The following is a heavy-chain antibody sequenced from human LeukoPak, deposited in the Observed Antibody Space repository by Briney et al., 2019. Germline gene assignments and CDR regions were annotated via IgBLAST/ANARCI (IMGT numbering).Heavy chain of an antibody. Sequence: GRSLRLSCAASGFTFSSYAMHWVRQAPGKGLEWVAVISYDGSNKYYADSVVGRFTISRDNSKNTLYLQMNTLRAADTAVYFCVKEGMTVGSGDFWGQGTLVTVSS. CDR1: GFTFSSYA. J-gene: IGHJ4*02. CDR2: ISYDGSNK. V-gene: IGHV3-30-3*02. CDR3: VKEGMTVGSGDF. D-gene: IGHD1-26*01.